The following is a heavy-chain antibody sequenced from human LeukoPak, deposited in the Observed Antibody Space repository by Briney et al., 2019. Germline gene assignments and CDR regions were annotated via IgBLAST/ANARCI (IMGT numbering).Heavy chain of an antibody. V-gene: IGHV5-51*01. CDR3: ARHPHFAAAPSY. CDR2: IYPSDSDT. D-gene: IGHD6-13*01. J-gene: IGHJ4*02. CDR1: GYTFTSYW. Sequence: GESLKISCKGSGYTFTSYWIGWVRQMPGEGPEWMGIIYPSDSDTRYSPSFQGQVTISADKSISTAYLQWSSLKASDTAMYYCARHPHFAAAPSYWGQGTLVTVSS.